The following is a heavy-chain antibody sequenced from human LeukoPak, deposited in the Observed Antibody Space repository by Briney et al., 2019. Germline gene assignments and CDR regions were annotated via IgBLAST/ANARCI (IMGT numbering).Heavy chain of an antibody. CDR2: IWYDGSNK. D-gene: IGHD3-10*02. Sequence: GTSLRLSCAASGFTFSSGMHWVRQAPGKGLEWVAVIWYDGSNKYYADSVKGRFTISRDNSKNTLYLQMNSLRAEDTAVYYCVRDLRSADYWGQGTLVIVSS. J-gene: IGHJ4*02. V-gene: IGHV3-33*08. CDR1: GFTFSSG. CDR3: VRDLRSADY.